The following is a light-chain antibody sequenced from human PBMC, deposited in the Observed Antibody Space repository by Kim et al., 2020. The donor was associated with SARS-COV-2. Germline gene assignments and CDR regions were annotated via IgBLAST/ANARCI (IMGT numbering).Light chain of an antibody. J-gene: IGLJ3*02. Sequence: GQSITISCTGTSSDVGAYNHVSWYQQYPGKAPTLMIYDVIKWPSGVSNRFSGSKSGNTASLIISGLQAEDEADYYCSSYTRSNTWVFGGGTQLTVL. CDR2: DVI. CDR3: SSYTRSNTWV. CDR1: SSDVGAYNH. V-gene: IGLV2-14*03.